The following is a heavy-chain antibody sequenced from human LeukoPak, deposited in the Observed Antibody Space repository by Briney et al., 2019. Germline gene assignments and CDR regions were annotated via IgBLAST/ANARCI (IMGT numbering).Heavy chain of an antibody. CDR3: APTIVGATPCFDY. Sequence: VKVSCKVSGYTFTDYYMHWVQQAPGKGLEWMGLVDPEDGETIYAEKFQGRVTITADTSTDTAYMELSSLRSEDTAVYYCAPTIVGATPCFDYWGQGTLVTVSS. D-gene: IGHD1-26*01. V-gene: IGHV1-69-2*01. CDR2: VDPEDGET. J-gene: IGHJ4*02. CDR1: GYTFTDYY.